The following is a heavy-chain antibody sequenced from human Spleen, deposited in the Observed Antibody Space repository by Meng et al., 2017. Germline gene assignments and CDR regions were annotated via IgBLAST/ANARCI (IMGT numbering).Heavy chain of an antibody. CDR2: INHSGST. J-gene: IGHJ4*02. D-gene: IGHD4-11*01. V-gene: IGHV4-34*01. CDR1: GGSFSDYD. Sequence: QVHRTQWGPCLLKPAEHRDLNFVVSGGSFSDYDRSRLRRPPGKGLEWIGEINHSGSTTYNPSFVSRATISVDTSQKNLSLKLCSVTAAYSAVYYCAKGPTTMAHDFDYWGQGTLVTVSS. CDR3: AKGPTTMAHDFDY.